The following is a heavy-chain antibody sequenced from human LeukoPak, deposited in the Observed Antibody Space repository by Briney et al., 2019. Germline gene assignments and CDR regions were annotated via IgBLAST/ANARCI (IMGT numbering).Heavy chain of an antibody. V-gene: IGHV4-59*01. CDR2: IYYSGST. CDR3: ARGDSWELLSYYYGMDV. J-gene: IGHJ6*02. Sequence: SETLSLTCTVSGGSISSYYWSWIRQPPGKGLEWIGYIYYSGSTNYNPSLKSRVTISVDTSKNQFSLKLSSVTAADTAVYYCARGDSWELLSYYYGMDVWGQGTTVTVSS. CDR1: GGSISSYY. D-gene: IGHD1-26*01.